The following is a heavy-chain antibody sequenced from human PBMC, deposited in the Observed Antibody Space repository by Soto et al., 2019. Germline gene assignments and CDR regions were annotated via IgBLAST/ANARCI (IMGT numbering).Heavy chain of an antibody. D-gene: IGHD3-22*01. CDR2: VYYSGST. CDR1: GASVNSENYC. Sequence: PSETLSLTCTVSGASVNSENYCWSWIRQPPGKGLKWIGYVYYSGSTNYNPSLKSRATISLDTYKNQFSLKMASMTSADTAVYYCVRATYFSDSSGYTRCLDYWGQGTLVTVSS. V-gene: IGHV4-61*01. CDR3: VRATYFSDSSGYTRCLDY. J-gene: IGHJ4*02.